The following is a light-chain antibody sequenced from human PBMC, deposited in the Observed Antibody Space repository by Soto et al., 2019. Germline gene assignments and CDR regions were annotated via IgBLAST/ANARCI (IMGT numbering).Light chain of an antibody. CDR2: GAS. J-gene: IGKJ1*01. CDR3: QQYRNWPRT. Sequence: EIQMTQSPSSLSASVGDGVTLSCRASQSVDINLAWYQQRAGQAPRLLVYGASTKATDMPGRFSGRGSGTEFTLTINNLQSEDFAVYYCQQYRNWPRTFCQGTKVDVK. V-gene: IGKV3-15*01. CDR1: QSVDIN.